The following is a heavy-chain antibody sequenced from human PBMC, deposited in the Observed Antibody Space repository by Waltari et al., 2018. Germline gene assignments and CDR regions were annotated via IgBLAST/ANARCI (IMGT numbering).Heavy chain of an antibody. CDR1: GGSISSSSYS. D-gene: IGHD6-13*01. CDR3: ARHYSSSPNYYYYYYMDV. V-gene: IGHV4-39*01. Sequence: QLQLQESGPGLVKPSETLSLTCTVSGGSISSSSYSWGWIRTPPGKGLEWIGSIYYSGRTYHNPSLKSRVTISVDTSKNQFSLKLSSVTAADTAVYYCARHYSSSPNYYYYYYMDVWGKGTTVTVSS. CDR2: IYYSGRT. J-gene: IGHJ6*03.